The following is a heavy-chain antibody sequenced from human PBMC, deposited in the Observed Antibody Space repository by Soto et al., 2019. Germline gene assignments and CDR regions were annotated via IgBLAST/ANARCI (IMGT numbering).Heavy chain of an antibody. CDR1: GFTFSSFW. CDR3: ARRAMVRGIPFYYIDS. Sequence: AGSLRLSCAASGFTFSSFWMSWVRQAPGKGLEWVANMKQDGSEKYYVDSVKGRFTISRDNAKNSLYLQMDSLRAEDTALYYCARRAMVRGIPFYYIDSWGQGTLVTVSS. D-gene: IGHD3-10*01. J-gene: IGHJ4*02. V-gene: IGHV3-7*01. CDR2: MKQDGSEK.